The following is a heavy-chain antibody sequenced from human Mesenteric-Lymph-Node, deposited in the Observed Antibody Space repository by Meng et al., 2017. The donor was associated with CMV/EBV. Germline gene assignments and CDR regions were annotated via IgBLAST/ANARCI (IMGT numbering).Heavy chain of an antibody. J-gene: IGHJ3*02. D-gene: IGHD6-13*01. CDR2: LYSDDPT. Sequence: GGSLRLSCGASGLTVNINYINWVRQAPGKGLEWVSILYSDDPTLYADSVRGRITISRDNSKNTLYLRMNSLRVEDTAVYYCAKDLPYSSSWDAFDIWGQGTLVTVSS. V-gene: IGHV3-53*01. CDR1: GLTVNINY. CDR3: AKDLPYSSSWDAFDI.